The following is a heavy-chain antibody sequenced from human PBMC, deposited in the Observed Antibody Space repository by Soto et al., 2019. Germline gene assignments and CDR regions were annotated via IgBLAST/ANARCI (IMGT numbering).Heavy chain of an antibody. Sequence: GESLKISCAASGFTFSSYWMHWVRQAPGKGLVWVSRINSDGSSTSYADSVKGRFTISRDNAKNTLYLQMNSLRAEDTAVYYCARVQYGDYVLYYYYGMDVWGQETTVTVSS. CDR1: GFTFSSYW. CDR2: INSDGSST. CDR3: ARVQYGDYVLYYYYGMDV. V-gene: IGHV3-74*01. J-gene: IGHJ6*02. D-gene: IGHD4-17*01.